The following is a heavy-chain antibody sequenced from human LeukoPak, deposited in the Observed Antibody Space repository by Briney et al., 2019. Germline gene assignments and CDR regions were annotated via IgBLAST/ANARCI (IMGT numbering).Heavy chain of an antibody. CDR1: GGTFSSYA. D-gene: IGHD3-22*01. CDR3: ARARPQNYYDSSGYFDY. Sequence: SVKVSCKASGGTFSSYAISWVRQAPGQGLERMGGIIPIFGTATYAQKFQGRVTITTDESTSTAYMELSSLRSEDTAVYYCARARPQNYYDSSGYFDYWGQGTLVTVSS. V-gene: IGHV1-69*05. CDR2: IIPIFGTA. J-gene: IGHJ4*02.